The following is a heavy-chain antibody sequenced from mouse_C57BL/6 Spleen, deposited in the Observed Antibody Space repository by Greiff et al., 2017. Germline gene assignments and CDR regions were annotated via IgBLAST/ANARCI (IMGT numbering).Heavy chain of an antibody. J-gene: IGHJ1*03. V-gene: IGHV14-4*01. CDR2: IDTENGDT. CDR3: TTNCGSSYRWDFDV. D-gene: IGHD1-1*01. Sequence: VQLQQSGAELVRPGASVKLSCTASGFNIKDDYMHWVQQRPEQGLEWNGRIDTENGDTEYASQLQGKATITSDTSSNTAYLQLSSLTSEDTAVYYCTTNCGSSYRWDFDVWGTGTTVTVSS. CDR1: GFNIKDDY.